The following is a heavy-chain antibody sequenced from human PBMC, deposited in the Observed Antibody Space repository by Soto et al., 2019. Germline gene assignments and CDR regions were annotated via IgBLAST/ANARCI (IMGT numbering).Heavy chain of an antibody. CDR1: GFTFSTYW. Sequence: EVQLVESGGGLVQPGGSLRLSCAASGFTFSTYWMHWVRQAPGKGLVLVSRINSDGSTTNYADSVKGRFTISRDNAKNTLYLQMNSLRAEDTAVYYCARDAYYDMGVWGQGTTVTVSS. V-gene: IGHV3-74*01. CDR2: INSDGSTT. CDR3: ARDAYYDMGV. J-gene: IGHJ6*02.